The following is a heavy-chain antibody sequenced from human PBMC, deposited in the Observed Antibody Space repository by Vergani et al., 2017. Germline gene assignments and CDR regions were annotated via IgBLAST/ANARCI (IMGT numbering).Heavy chain of an antibody. D-gene: IGHD2-21*02. CDR3: ARVVGTEGFDY. V-gene: IGHV4-31*03. Sequence: QVQLQESGPGLVKPSQTLSLTCTVSGDSISRGGYYWNWIRQHPGKGLEWIGYIYYSGSTNYNSSLKSRVSMSVDTSKNQFSLRLSSVTAADTAVYYCARVVGTEGFDYWGQGTLVTVSS. CDR1: GDSISRGGYY. J-gene: IGHJ4*02. CDR2: IYYSGST.